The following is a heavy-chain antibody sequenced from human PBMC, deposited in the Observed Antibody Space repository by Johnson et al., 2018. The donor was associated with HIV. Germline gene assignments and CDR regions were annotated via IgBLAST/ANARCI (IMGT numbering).Heavy chain of an antibody. CDR1: GFIFDDYG. J-gene: IGHJ3*02. V-gene: IGHV3-20*04. Sequence: VQLVESGGGVLRPGGSLRLSCAASGFIFDDYGMSWVRQTPGKGLEWVSGINWNGGSTGYADSVKGRFTISRDNAKNSLYLQMNSLRAEDTALYYCARGIMITFGGVIAHEAFDIWGQGTMVTVSS. D-gene: IGHD3-16*02. CDR2: INWNGGST. CDR3: ARGIMITFGGVIAHEAFDI.